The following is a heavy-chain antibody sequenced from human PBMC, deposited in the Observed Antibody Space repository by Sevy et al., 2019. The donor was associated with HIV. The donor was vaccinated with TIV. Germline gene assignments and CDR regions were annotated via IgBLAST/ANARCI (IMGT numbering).Heavy chain of an antibody. V-gene: IGHV4-59*01. CDR1: GGYISSYY. D-gene: IGHD1-26*01. Sequence: SETLSLTCTVSGGYISSYYWSWILQPSGKGLEWIGYIYYSGSTNYNPSLKSRVTISVDTSKNQFSLKLSSVTAADTAVYYCARVNLYSGSYQTFDYWGQGTLVTVSS. CDR2: IYYSGST. CDR3: ARVNLYSGSYQTFDY. J-gene: IGHJ4*02.